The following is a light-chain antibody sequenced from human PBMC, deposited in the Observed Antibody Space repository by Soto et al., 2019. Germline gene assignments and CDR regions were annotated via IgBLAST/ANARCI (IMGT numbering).Light chain of an antibody. CDR2: DVS. CDR3: SSYTSSSTYV. CDR1: SSDVGGYNY. Sequence: QCLLTQPASVSGSPGRSITISCPRTSSDVGGYNYVSWYQQHPGKAPKLMIYDVSNRPSGVSNRFSGSKSGNTASLTISGLQAEDEADYYCSSYTSSSTYVFGTGSKVTVL. J-gene: IGLJ1*01. V-gene: IGLV2-14*01.